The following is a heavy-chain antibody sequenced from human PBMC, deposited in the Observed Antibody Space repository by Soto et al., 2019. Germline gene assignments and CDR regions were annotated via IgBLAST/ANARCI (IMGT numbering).Heavy chain of an antibody. V-gene: IGHV3-21*01. CDR3: ARDPTGY. J-gene: IGHJ4*02. CDR1: GVSLTRWS. Sequence: GSLSQDCGACGVSLTRWSLYWVRQAPGKGLEWVSSISRSSSYIYYADSVKGRFTISRDNAKNSLYLQMNSLRAEDTAVYYCARDPTGYWGQGTLVTVPQ. CDR2: ISRSSSYI.